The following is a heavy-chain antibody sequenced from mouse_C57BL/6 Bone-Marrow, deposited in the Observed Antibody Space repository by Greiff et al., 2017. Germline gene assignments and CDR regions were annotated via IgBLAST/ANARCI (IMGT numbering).Heavy chain of an antibody. V-gene: IGHV1-55*01. J-gene: IGHJ2*01. D-gene: IGHD1-1*01. CDR3: ARKGVCITTGEGDY. Sequence: QVQLKPPGAELVKPGASVKMSCKASGYTFTSYWITWVKQRPGQGLEWIGDIYPGSGSTNYNEKFKSKATLTVDTSSSPAYMQLSSLTSEDSAVYYCARKGVCITTGEGDYWGQGTTRTVSS. CDR2: IYPGSGST. CDR1: GYTFTSYW.